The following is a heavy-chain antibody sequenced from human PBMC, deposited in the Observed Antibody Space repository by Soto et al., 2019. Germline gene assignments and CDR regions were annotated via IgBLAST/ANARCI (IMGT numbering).Heavy chain of an antibody. CDR3: VKEGDSSSWSRRYFQH. Sequence: GGSLRLSCAASGFTFSSYAMSWVRQAPGKGLEWVSAISGSGGSTYYADSVKGRFTISRDNSKNTLYLQMNSLRAEDTAVYYCVKEGDSSSWSRRYFQHWVQGFLFIVFS. D-gene: IGHD6-13*01. J-gene: IGHJ1*01. CDR2: ISGSGGST. CDR1: GFTFSSYA. V-gene: IGHV3-23*01.